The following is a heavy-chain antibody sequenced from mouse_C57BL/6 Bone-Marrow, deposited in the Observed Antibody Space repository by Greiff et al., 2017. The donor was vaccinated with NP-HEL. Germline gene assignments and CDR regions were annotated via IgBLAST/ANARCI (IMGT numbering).Heavy chain of an antibody. V-gene: IGHV1-15*01. CDR2: IDPETGGT. Sequence: VQLQQSGAELVRPGASVTLSCKASGYTFTDYEMHWVKQTPVHGLEWIGAIDPETGGTAYNQKFKGKAILTADKSSSTAYMELRSLTSEDSAVYYCTLIYYDYDRYFDVWGTGTTVTVSS. J-gene: IGHJ1*03. D-gene: IGHD2-4*01. CDR1: GYTFTDYE. CDR3: TLIYYDYDRYFDV.